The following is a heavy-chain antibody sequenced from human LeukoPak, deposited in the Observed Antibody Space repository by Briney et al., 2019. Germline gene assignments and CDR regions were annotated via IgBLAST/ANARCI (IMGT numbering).Heavy chain of an antibody. D-gene: IGHD1-26*01. CDR1: GGTFSSYA. J-gene: IGHJ4*02. CDR2: IIPIFGTA. Sequence: ASVKVSCKASGGTFSSYAISWVRQAPGQGLEWMGGIIPIFGTANYAQKFQGRVTITADESTSTAYMELSGLRSEDTAVYYCARGTPYGAIDYWGQGTLVTVSS. V-gene: IGHV1-69*13. CDR3: ARGTPYGAIDY.